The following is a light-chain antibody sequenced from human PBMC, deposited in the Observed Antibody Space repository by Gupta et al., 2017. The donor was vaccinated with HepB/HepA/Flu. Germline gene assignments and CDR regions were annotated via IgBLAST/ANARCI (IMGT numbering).Light chain of an antibody. CDR2: DAS. CDR1: QSVSSN. CDR3: HQRSSWPFT. Sequence: EIVLTQSPATLSLSPGERATLSCRASQSVSSNLDWYQQKPGQAPRLLIFDASNRATGIPDRFSGSGSGTXFTLTVXSLEPEDFAIFFCHQRSSWPFTFGXGTKLEIK. J-gene: IGKJ2*01. V-gene: IGKV3-11*01.